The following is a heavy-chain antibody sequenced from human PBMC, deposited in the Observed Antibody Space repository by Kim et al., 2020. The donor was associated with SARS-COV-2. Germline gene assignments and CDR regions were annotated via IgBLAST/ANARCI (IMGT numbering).Heavy chain of an antibody. J-gene: IGHJ1*01. V-gene: IGHV4-61*01. CDR1: GGSVSSGSYY. CDR3: AREQRVGDCRIAN. CDR2: IYYSGST. D-gene: IGHD3-10*01. Sequence: SETLSLTCTVSGGSVSSGSYYWSWIRQPPGKGLEWIGYIYYSGSTNYNPSLRSRVTISVDTSKNQFSLKLSSVTAADTAVYYCAREQRVGDCRIANWGQG.